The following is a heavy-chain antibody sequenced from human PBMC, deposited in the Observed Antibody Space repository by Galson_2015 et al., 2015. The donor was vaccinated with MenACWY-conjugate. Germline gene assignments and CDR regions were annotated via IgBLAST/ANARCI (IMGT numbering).Heavy chain of an antibody. V-gene: IGHV3-7*03. J-gene: IGHJ6*02. CDR2: IKKDGSEK. CDR1: GFTFRNSW. Sequence: SLRLSCAVSGFTFRNSWLTWVRQAPGQGLEWEARIKKDGSEKYYVDSVKGRFTISRDNTKNSMYLEMNSLRAEDTAVYYCARGHYGMDVWGQGTTVTASS. CDR3: ARGHYGMDV.